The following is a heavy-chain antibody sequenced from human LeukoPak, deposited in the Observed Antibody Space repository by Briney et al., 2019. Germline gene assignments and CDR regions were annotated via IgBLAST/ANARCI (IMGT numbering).Heavy chain of an antibody. CDR2: ISAYNGNT. D-gene: IGHD3-9*01. CDR1: GGTFSSYA. V-gene: IGHV1-18*01. Sequence: ASVKASCKASGGTFSSYAISWVRQAPGQGLEWMGWISAYNGNTNYAQKLQGRVTMTTDTSTSTAYMELRSLRSDDTAVYYCARGPSLRYFDWLPPNDAFDIWGQGTMVTVSS. J-gene: IGHJ3*02. CDR3: ARGPSLRYFDWLPPNDAFDI.